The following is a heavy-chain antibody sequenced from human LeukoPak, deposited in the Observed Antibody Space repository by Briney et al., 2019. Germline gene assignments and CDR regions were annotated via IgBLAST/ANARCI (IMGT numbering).Heavy chain of an antibody. CDR1: GYSFTSYW. D-gene: IGHD6-13*01. CDR2: IYPGDSDT. CDR3: ARRSSWYCDY. J-gene: IGHJ4*02. Sequence: GESLKISCKGSGYSFTSYWIGWVRQMPGKGLEWMGIIYPGDSDTRYSTSFQGQVTISAHKSITPAYLQWSSLKASDTAMYYCARRSSWYCDYWGQGTLVTVSS. V-gene: IGHV5-51*01.